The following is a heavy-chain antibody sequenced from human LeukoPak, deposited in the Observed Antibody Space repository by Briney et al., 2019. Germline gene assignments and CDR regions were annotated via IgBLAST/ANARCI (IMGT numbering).Heavy chain of an antibody. V-gene: IGHV5-51*01. J-gene: IGHJ4*02. CDR2: IYPGDSDT. Sequence: GESLKISCKGSGYSFTTYWIGWVRQMPGKGLEWMGIIYPGDSDTRYSPSFQGQVTISADKSISTAYLQWSSLKASDTAMYYCARHVCVSSCPIDYWGQGTLVTVSS. D-gene: IGHD6-13*01. CDR3: ARHVCVSSCPIDY. CDR1: GYSFTTYW.